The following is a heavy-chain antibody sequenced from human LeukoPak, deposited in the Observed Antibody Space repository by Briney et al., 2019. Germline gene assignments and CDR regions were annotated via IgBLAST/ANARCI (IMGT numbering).Heavy chain of an antibody. CDR1: GGSFSGYY. J-gene: IGHJ4*02. D-gene: IGHD3-3*01. CDR3: ARGLRVFGVAMGLAYFDY. V-gene: IGHV4-34*09. CDR2: IYYSGST. Sequence: SETLSLTCAVYGGSFSGYYWSWIRQPPGKGLEWIGYIYYSGSTYYNPSLKSRVTISVDTSKNQFSLKLSSVTAADTAVYYCARGLRVFGVAMGLAYFDYWGQGTLVTVSS.